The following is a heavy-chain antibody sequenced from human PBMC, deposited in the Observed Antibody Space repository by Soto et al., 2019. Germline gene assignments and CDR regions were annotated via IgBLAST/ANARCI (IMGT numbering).Heavy chain of an antibody. Sequence: GASVKVSCKASGYTFTSYGISWVRQAPGQGLEWMGWISAYNGNTNYAQKLQGRVTMTTDTSTSTAYMELRSLRSDDTAVYYCARDRTPPPPQLPARVNNWFDPWGQGTLVTVSS. CDR3: ARDRTPPPPQLPARVNNWFDP. CDR1: GYTFTSYG. CDR2: ISAYNGNT. V-gene: IGHV1-18*01. D-gene: IGHD2-2*01. J-gene: IGHJ5*02.